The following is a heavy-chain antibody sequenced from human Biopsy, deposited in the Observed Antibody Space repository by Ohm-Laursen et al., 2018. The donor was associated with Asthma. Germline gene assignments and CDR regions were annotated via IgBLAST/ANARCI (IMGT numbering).Heavy chain of an antibody. D-gene: IGHD2-21*01. V-gene: IGHV1-8*01. CDR2: MNPNSGNT. CDR3: ARSYCGGDCFSPFDY. J-gene: IGHJ4*02. CDR1: GYTFTSYD. Sequence: ASVKVSCKASGYTFTSYDINWVRQATGQGLEWMGWMNPNSGNTGYPQNFQGRVTMTRDTSISTAYMELSSLRSEDTAMYYCARSYCGGDCFSPFDYWGQGTLVTVSS.